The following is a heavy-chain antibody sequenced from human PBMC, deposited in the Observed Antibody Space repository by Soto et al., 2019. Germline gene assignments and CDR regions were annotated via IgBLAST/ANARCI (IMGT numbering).Heavy chain of an antibody. J-gene: IGHJ6*02. Sequence: SQTLSLTCAISGDSVSSNSAAWNWIRQSPSRGLEWLGRTYYRSKWYNDYAVSVKSRITINPDTSKNQFSLQLNSVTPEDTAVYYCARGRYSGYDSYYYYGMDVWGQGTTVTVSS. V-gene: IGHV6-1*01. CDR2: TYYRSKWYN. CDR1: GDSVSSNSAA. D-gene: IGHD5-12*01. CDR3: ARGRYSGYDSYYYYGMDV.